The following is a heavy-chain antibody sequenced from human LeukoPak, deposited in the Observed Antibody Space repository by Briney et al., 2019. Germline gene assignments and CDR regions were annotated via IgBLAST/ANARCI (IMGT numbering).Heavy chain of an antibody. D-gene: IGHD5-24*01. J-gene: IGHJ4*02. V-gene: IGHV1-24*01. CDR3: ATAVPGGMATIGIFDY. CDR1: GYTLTELS. Sequence: GASVKVSCKVSGYTLTELSMHWMRQAPGKGLEWMGGFDPEDGETIYAQKFQGRVTMTEDTSTDTAYMELSSLRSEDTAVYYCATAVPGGMATIGIFDYWGQGTLVTVSS. CDR2: FDPEDGET.